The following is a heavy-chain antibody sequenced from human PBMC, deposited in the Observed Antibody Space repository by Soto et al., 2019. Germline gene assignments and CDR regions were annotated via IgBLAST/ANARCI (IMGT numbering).Heavy chain of an antibody. V-gene: IGHV1-69*04. CDR1: GGTFSSYT. CDR2: IIPILGIA. D-gene: IGHD6-19*01. J-gene: IGHJ5*02. CDR3: ARDLYSSGWTPNWFDP. Sequence: SVKVSCKASGGTFSSYTISWVRQAPGQGLEWMGRIIPILGIANYAQKFQGRVTITADKSTSTAYMELSSLRSEDTAVYYCARDLYSSGWTPNWFDPWGQGTLVTVSS.